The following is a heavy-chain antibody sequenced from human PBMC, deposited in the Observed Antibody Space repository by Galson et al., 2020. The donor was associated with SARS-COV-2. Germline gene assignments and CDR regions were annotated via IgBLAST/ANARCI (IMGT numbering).Heavy chain of an antibody. CDR2: IWYDGSNK. J-gene: IGHJ4*02. Sequence: GGSLRLSCAASGFTFSSYGMHWVRQAPGKGLEWVAVIWYDGSNKYYADSVKGRFTISRDNSKNTLYLQMNSLRAEDTAVYYCARDGGGDNLNDDGGDYWGQGTLVTVSS. D-gene: IGHD1-20*01. CDR1: GFTFSSYG. CDR3: ARDGGGDNLNDDGGDY. V-gene: IGHV3-33*01.